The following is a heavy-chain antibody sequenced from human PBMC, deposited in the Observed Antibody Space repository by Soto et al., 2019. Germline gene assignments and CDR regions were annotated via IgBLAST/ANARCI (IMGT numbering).Heavy chain of an antibody. CDR1: GGTFSSYS. J-gene: IGHJ4*02. D-gene: IGHD5-12*01. V-gene: IGHV1-69*06. Sequence: SVNVSFKASGGTFSSYSMSWVRQAPGQGLEWMGGIIPIFGTANYAQKFQGRVTITADKSTSTAYMELSSLRSEDTAVYYCARDRGDGYKFDYWGQGTLVTVSS. CDR3: ARDRGDGYKFDY. CDR2: IIPIFGTA.